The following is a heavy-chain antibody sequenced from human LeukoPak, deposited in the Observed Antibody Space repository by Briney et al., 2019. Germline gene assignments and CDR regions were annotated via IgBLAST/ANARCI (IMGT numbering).Heavy chain of an antibody. CDR1: GFTFDDYA. D-gene: IGHD4-17*01. Sequence: GGSLRLSCAASGFTFDDYAMHWVRQAPGKGLEWVAVISYDGSNKYYADSVKGRFTISRDNSKNTLYLQMNSLRAEDTAVYYCAKDGDSLFDYWGQGTLVTVSS. V-gene: IGHV3-30*18. CDR2: ISYDGSNK. CDR3: AKDGDSLFDY. J-gene: IGHJ4*02.